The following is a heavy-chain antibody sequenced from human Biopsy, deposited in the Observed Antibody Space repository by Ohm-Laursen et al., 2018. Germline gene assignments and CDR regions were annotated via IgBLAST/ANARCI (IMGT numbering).Heavy chain of an antibody. Sequence: ASVKVSCKAPGYTFTSYDITWVRQASGQGPEWIGWLNPASGNSNFGQKFRGRVTVTSDTSISTAYMELSGLTSDDTATYYCGRAVRNQLLTDPWGQGTLVTVTS. J-gene: IGHJ5*02. CDR3: GRAVRNQLLTDP. CDR1: GYTFTSYD. CDR2: LNPASGNS. V-gene: IGHV1-8*01. D-gene: IGHD1-7*01.